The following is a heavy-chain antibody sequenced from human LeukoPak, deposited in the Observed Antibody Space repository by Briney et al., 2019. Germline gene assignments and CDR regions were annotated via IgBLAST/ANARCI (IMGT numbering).Heavy chain of an antibody. D-gene: IGHD3-3*01. V-gene: IGHV4-38-2*01. CDR2: IYHSGST. J-gene: IGHJ5*02. CDR1: GYSISSGYY. CDR3: ARQGITIFGPFDP. Sequence: SETLSLTCAVSGYSISSGYYWGWIRQPPGKGLEWIGSIYHSGSTYYNPSLKSRVTISVDTSKNQFSLKLSSVTAADTAVYYCARQGITIFGPFDPWGQGTLVTVSS.